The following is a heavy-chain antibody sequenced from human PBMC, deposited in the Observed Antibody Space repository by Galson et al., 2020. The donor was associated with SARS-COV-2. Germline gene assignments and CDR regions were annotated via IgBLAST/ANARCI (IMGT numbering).Heavy chain of an antibody. D-gene: IGHD1-7*01. CDR1: GFTFGDYS. Sequence: GESLKISCIFSGFTFGDYSINWFRQTPGKGLEWVGFIRSKIYGVTTKYAAAVQGRFSISGDDSKSTVYLQMNSLQTEDTAVYYCASIPDWNFSFTDMDVWGRGTTVSVSS. CDR3: ASIPDWNFSFTDMDV. CDR2: IRSKIYGVTT. V-gene: IGHV3-49*03. J-gene: IGHJ6*03.